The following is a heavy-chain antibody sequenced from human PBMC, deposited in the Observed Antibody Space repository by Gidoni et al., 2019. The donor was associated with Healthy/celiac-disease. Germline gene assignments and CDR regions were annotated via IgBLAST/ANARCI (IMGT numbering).Heavy chain of an antibody. D-gene: IGHD2-2*01. Sequence: QVQLVQSGAEVKKPGSSVKVCCKASGGTFSSDAISWVRQAPGQGLEWMGGIIPIFGTANYAQKFQGRVTITADESTSTAYMELSSLRSEDTAVYYCARVGCSSTSCYYYYGMDVWGQGTTVTVSS. J-gene: IGHJ6*02. V-gene: IGHV1-69*01. CDR2: IIPIFGTA. CDR1: GGTFSSDA. CDR3: ARVGCSSTSCYYYYGMDV.